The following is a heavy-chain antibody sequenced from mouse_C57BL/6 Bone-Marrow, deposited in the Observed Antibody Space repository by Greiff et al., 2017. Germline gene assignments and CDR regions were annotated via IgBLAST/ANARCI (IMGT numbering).Heavy chain of an antibody. CDR2: IYPGSGST. J-gene: IGHJ2*01. CDR3: ARFYGPGYYFDY. D-gene: IGHD1-2*01. V-gene: IGHV1-55*01. CDR1: GYTFTSYW. Sequence: QVQLHQPGAELVKPGASVKMSCKASGYTFTSYWITWVKQRPGQGLEWIGDIYPGSGSTNYNEKFKSKATLTVDTSSSTAYMQLSSLTSEDSAVYYCARFYGPGYYFDYWGQGTTLTVSS.